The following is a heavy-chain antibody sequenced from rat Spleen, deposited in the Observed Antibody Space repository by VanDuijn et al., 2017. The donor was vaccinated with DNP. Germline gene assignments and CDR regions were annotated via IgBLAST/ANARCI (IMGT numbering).Heavy chain of an antibody. CDR3: ARLATSLFTH. D-gene: IGHD1-3*01. CDR1: GFIFSNYW. CDR2: ISNTGDHS. V-gene: IGHV5-31*01. J-gene: IGHJ3*01. Sequence: EVQLVESGGGPVQPGRSLKLSCVASGFIFSNYWMTWIRQAPGKGLEWVASISNTGDHSYYSDSVKGRFTISRDNAKSTLYLQMNSLRSEDTATYYCARLATSLFTHWGQGTLVTVSS.